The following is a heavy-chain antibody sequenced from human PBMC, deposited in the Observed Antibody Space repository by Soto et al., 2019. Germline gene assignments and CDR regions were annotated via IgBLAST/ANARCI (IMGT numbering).Heavy chain of an antibody. CDR1: GGSISSGGYY. J-gene: IGHJ5*02. V-gene: IGHV4-31*03. D-gene: IGHD1-1*01. Sequence: SETLSLTCTVSGGSISSGGYYWSWIRQHPGKGLEWIGYIYHSGTTYYNPSLKSRVTISIDMSNNQFSLKVSSMTAADTAVYYCARGSGYRIDPWGQGTLVTVSS. CDR3: ARGSGYRIDP. CDR2: IYHSGTT.